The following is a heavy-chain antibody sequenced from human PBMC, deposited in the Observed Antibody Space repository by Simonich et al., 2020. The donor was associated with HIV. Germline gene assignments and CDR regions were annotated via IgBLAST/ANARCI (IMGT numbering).Heavy chain of an antibody. CDR2: IYYSGKT. Sequence: QLQLQESGPGLVKPSETLSLTCTVSGGSISSSTSYWGWIRQPPGKGLEWIGSIYYSGKTYYNPSLKGRVTVSVDSSKNQFSLKLTAMTAADTAVFYCARHDGLTGEWSFDYWGQGTLVTVSS. CDR3: ARHDGLTGEWSFDY. J-gene: IGHJ4*02. CDR1: GGSISSSTSY. V-gene: IGHV4-39*01. D-gene: IGHD7-27*01.